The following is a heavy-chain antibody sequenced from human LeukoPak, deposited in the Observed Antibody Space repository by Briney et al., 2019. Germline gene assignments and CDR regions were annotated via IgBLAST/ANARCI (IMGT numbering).Heavy chain of an antibody. J-gene: IGHJ4*02. V-gene: IGHV4-38-2*02. CDR3: ARGLVGATLDY. Sequence: PSETLSLTCTVSGYSISSGYYWGWIRQPPGKGLEWIGSIYHSGSTYYNPSLKSRVTISVDTSKNQFSPKLSSVTAADTAVYYCARGLVGATLDYWGQGTLVTVSS. CDR1: GYSISSGYY. D-gene: IGHD1-26*01. CDR2: IYHSGST.